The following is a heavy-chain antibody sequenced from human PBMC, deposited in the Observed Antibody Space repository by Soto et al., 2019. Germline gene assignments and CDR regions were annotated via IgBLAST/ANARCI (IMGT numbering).Heavy chain of an antibody. CDR1: GGTFSSYA. CDR3: ARRGITMVRGASAPPFDY. Sequence: SVKVSCKASGGTFSSYAISWVRQAPGQGLEWMGGIIPIFGTANYAQKFQGRVTITADESTSTAYMELSSLRSEDTAVYYCARRGITMVRGASAPPFDYWGQGTLVTVSS. CDR2: IIPIFGTA. V-gene: IGHV1-69*13. D-gene: IGHD3-10*01. J-gene: IGHJ4*02.